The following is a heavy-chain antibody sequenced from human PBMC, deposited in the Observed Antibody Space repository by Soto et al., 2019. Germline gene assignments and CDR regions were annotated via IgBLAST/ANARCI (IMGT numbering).Heavy chain of an antibody. CDR3: ARGGPWGYCSSTSCYYFDY. CDR1: GFTFSSYS. Sequence: LRLSCAASGFTFSSYSMNWVRQAPGKGLEWVSSISSSSSYIYYADSVKGRFTISRDNAKNSLYLQMNSLRAEDTAVYYCARGGPWGYCSSTSCYYFDYWGQGTLVTVSS. J-gene: IGHJ4*02. CDR2: ISSSSSYI. D-gene: IGHD2-2*01. V-gene: IGHV3-21*01.